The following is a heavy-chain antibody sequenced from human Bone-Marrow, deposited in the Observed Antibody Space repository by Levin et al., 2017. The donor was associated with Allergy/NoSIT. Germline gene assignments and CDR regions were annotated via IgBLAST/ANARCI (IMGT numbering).Heavy chain of an antibody. J-gene: IGHJ3*02. CDR2: RNWNGNKK. D-gene: IGHD3-16*01. V-gene: IGHV3-9*01. CDR1: GFTFDDYG. CDR3: AKHRFVMSAYDVFDI. Sequence: GGSLRLSCAASGFTFDDYGMDWVRQVPGKGLEWVSGRNWNGNKKEYADSVKGRFTITRDNANNSLYLQMNSLRDEDTAFYYCAKHRFVMSAYDVFDIWGQGILVIVSS.